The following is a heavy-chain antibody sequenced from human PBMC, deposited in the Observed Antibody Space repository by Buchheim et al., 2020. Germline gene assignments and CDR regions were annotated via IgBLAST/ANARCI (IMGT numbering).Heavy chain of an antibody. CDR2: INHSGST. J-gene: IGHJ4*02. D-gene: IGHD6-19*01. CDR1: GGSFSGYY. Sequence: QVQLQQWGAGLLKPSETLSLTCAVYGGSFSGYYWSWIRQPPGKGLEWIGEINHSGSTNYNPSLKSRVTISVDTSKNQFSLKLSSVTAADTAVYYCARSPGYSSGQVPSYYFDYWGQGTL. CDR3: ARSPGYSSGQVPSYYFDY. V-gene: IGHV4-34*01.